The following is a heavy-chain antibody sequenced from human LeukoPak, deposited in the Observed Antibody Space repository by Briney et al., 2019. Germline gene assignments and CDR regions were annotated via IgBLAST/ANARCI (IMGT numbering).Heavy chain of an antibody. V-gene: IGHV3-7*01. J-gene: IGHJ4*02. Sequence: PGGSLRLSCAASGFTFSGNWMSWVRQAPGKGLEWLANIVQDGSGKYYMDSVKGRFTISRDNAKNSLYLQMNSLRAEDTAVYYCARDAKYYHDSSGYYWGQGTLVTVSS. CDR3: ARDAKYYHDSSGYY. CDR1: GFTFSGNW. CDR2: IVQDGSGK. D-gene: IGHD3-22*01.